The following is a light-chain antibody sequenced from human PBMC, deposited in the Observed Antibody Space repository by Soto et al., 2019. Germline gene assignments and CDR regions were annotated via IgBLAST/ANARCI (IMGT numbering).Light chain of an antibody. CDR3: QAYDSRLSGLV. Sequence: QSVLTQPPSVSGAPGQSVTISCTGSSSNIGAGYDVQWYQQLPGTAPKLLIYGNSNRPSGVPDRFSGSKSGTSASLAITGLQAEDEADYYCQAYDSRLSGLVVGTGTKLTV. CDR2: GNS. V-gene: IGLV1-40*01. J-gene: IGLJ1*01. CDR1: SSNIGAGYD.